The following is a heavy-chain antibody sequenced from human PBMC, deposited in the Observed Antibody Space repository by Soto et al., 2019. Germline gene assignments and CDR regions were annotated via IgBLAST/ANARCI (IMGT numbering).Heavy chain of an antibody. V-gene: IGHV4-59*01. J-gene: IGHJ4*02. CDR1: GGSISSYY. D-gene: IGHD1-20*01. CDR2: IYYSGST. CDR3: AREQYNWKL. Sequence: SETLSLTCTVSGGSISSYYWSWIRQPPGKGLEWIGYIYYSGSTNYNPSLKSRVTISVDTSKNQFSLKLSSGTAADTAVYYCAREQYNWKLWVQGTLGSVSS.